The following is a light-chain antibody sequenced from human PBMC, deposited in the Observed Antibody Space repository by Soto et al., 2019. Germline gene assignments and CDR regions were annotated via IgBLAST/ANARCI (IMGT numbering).Light chain of an antibody. CDR1: PSIGDS. J-gene: IGKJ1*01. Sequence: IQMTQSPSTLSASVGDRVTITCRASPSIGDSLAWYQQKPGKAPYLLISDVSSLERGVPSRFSGSGSGTEFTLTISSMQPDDFATFYCQQYNGYSRTFGQGTKVHIK. CDR3: QQYNGYSRT. V-gene: IGKV1-5*01. CDR2: DVS.